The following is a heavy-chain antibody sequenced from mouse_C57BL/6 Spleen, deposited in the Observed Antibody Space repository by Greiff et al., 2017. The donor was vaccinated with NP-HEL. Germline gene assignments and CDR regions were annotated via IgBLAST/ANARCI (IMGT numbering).Heavy chain of an antibody. D-gene: IGHD1-1*01. CDR2: IYPGSGST. J-gene: IGHJ4*01. V-gene: IGHV1-55*01. CDR1: GYTFTSYW. CDR3: ARSAYGSSYDYAMDY. Sequence: VQLQQPGAELVKPGASVKMSCKASGYTFTSYWITWVKQRPGQGLEWIGDIYPGSGSTNYNEKFKSKATLTVDTSSSTAYMQLSSLTSEDSAGYYCARSAYGSSYDYAMDYWGQGTSVTVSS.